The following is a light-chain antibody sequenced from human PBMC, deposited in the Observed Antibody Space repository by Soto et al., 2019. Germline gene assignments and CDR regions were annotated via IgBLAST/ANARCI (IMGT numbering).Light chain of an antibody. CDR3: SSFTGASTI. CDR1: SSDVGSYNL. V-gene: IGLV2-14*02. J-gene: IGLJ1*01. Sequence: QSALTQPASVSGSPGQSITISCTGTSSDVGSYNLVSWYQQHPGKAPKLMIYEGSKRPSGVSNRFSGSKSGNTASLTISGLQAEDEADYYCSSFTGASTIFGTGTKLTVL. CDR2: EGS.